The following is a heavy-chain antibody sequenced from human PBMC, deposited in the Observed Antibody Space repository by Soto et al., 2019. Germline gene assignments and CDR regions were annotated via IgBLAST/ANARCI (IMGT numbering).Heavy chain of an antibody. CDR2: ISSSSSYI. Sequence: PVGSLRLSCAASGSTFSSYSMNWVRQAPGKGLEWVSSISSSSSYIYYADSVKGRFTISRDNAKNSLYLQMNSLRAEDTAVYYCARDSEFGVVINYYYYYGMDVWGQGTTVTVSS. CDR3: ARDSEFGVVINYYYYYGMDV. CDR1: GSTFSSYS. V-gene: IGHV3-21*01. J-gene: IGHJ6*02. D-gene: IGHD3-3*01.